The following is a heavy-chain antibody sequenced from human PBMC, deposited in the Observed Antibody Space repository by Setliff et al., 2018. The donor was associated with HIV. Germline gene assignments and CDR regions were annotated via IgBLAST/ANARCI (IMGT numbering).Heavy chain of an antibody. CDR2: IYYTGST. D-gene: IGHD3-22*01. J-gene: IGHJ4*02. Sequence: PSETLSLTCTVSGGSINPYYWIWIRQPPGKRLEWIGFIYYTGSTHYNPSLKSRISMSLDTSKNQFSLSLSSVTAADTAIYYCARTPRNYYDIRGYPSWGQGTLVTVSS. CDR1: GGSINPYY. CDR3: ARTPRNYYDIRGYPS. V-gene: IGHV4-59*08.